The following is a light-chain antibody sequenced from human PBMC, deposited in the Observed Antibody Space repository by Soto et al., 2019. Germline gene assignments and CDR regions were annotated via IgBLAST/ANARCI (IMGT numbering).Light chain of an antibody. Sequence: EKVMTQSPATLSMSPGERATLSCRDSQSVSSYLAWYQQKPGQAPRLLIYGASTSATGILTRFSGSGSGTEFTLTISSLQSEDFAVYYCQQYNNWPSWTFGQGTK. V-gene: IGKV3-15*01. CDR3: QQYNNWPSWT. J-gene: IGKJ1*01. CDR1: QSVSSY. CDR2: GAS.